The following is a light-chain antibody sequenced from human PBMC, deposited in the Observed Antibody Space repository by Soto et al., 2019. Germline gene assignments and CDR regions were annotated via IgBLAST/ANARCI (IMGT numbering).Light chain of an antibody. CDR1: SSNIGNNG. V-gene: IGLV1-44*01. J-gene: IGLJ2*01. CDR3: AAWDDSLNGVV. Sequence: QAVVTQSPSASGTPGQRVSISCSGSSSNIGNNGVHWYQQLPGTAPKLLIFNNNQRPSGVPDRFAGSKSGTSASLAISGLQSEDEAYYYCAAWDDSLNGVVFGGGTKLTVL. CDR2: NNN.